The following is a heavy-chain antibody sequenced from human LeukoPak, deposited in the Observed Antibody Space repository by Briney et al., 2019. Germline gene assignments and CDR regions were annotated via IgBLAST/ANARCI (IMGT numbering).Heavy chain of an antibody. CDR2: IYYSGST. D-gene: IGHD6-19*01. J-gene: IGHJ5*02. Sequence: SETLSLTCTVSGGSISSYYWSWIRQPPGKGLEWIGYIYYSGSTNYNPSLKSRVTISVDTSKNQFSLKLSSVTAADTAVYYCARDSSGWYHWFDPWGQGTLVTVSS. CDR3: ARDSSGWYHWFDP. V-gene: IGHV4-59*01. CDR1: GGSISSYY.